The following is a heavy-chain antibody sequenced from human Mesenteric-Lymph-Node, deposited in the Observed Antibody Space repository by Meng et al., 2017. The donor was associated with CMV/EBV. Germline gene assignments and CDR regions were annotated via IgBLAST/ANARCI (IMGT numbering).Heavy chain of an antibody. J-gene: IGHJ4*02. Sequence: GESLKISCAASGFTFSSYGMHWVRQAPGKGLEWVALIRYDGSNKYYADSVKGRFTISRDNSNNTLYLQMNSLRAEDTAVYYCAKDGGYSSGWYFFDYWGQGTLVTVSS. CDR2: IRYDGSNK. V-gene: IGHV3-30*02. CDR3: AKDGGYSSGWYFFDY. CDR1: GFTFSSYG. D-gene: IGHD6-19*01.